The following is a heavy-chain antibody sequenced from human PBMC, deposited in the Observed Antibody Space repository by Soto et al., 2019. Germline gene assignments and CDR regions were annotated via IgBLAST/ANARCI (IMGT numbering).Heavy chain of an antibody. CDR2: ISSSSSYI. CDR3: ARDHDYGDYEYYGMDV. J-gene: IGHJ6*02. V-gene: IGHV3-21*01. CDR1: GFTFSSYS. D-gene: IGHD4-17*01. Sequence: GGSLRLSCAASGFTFSSYSMNWVRQAPGKGLEWVSSISSSSSYIYYADSVKGRFTISRDNAKNSLYLQMNSLRAEDTAVYYCARDHDYGDYEYYGMDVWGQGTTVTVSS.